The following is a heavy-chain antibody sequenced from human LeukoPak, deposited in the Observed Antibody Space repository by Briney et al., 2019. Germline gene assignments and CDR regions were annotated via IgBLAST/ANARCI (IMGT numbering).Heavy chain of an antibody. CDR3: ARGGLGYCSSTSCYGMDV. CDR2: INHSGST. V-gene: IGHV4-34*01. J-gene: IGHJ6*04. CDR1: GGSFSGYY. Sequence: PSETLSLTCAVYGGSFSGYYWSWIRQPPGKGLEWIGEINHSGSTNYNPSLKSRVTISVDTSKNQFSLKLSSVTAADTAVYYCARGGLGYCSSTSCYGMDVWGKGTTVTVSS. D-gene: IGHD2-2*01.